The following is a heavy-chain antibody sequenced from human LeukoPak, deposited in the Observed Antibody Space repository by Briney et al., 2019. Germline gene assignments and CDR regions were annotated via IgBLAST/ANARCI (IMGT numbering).Heavy chain of an antibody. CDR2: ISAYNGNT. D-gene: IGHD2-21*01. Sequence: ASVKVSCKASGYTFTSYGISWVRQAPGQGLEWMGWISAYNGNTNYAQKLQGRVTMTTDTSTSTAYMELRSLRSDDTAVYYCARENIVGVPFNNSYYYWDVGARGTRVTVP. CDR3: ARENIVGVPFNNSYYYWDV. J-gene: IGHJ6*03. V-gene: IGHV1-18*01. CDR1: GYTFTSYG.